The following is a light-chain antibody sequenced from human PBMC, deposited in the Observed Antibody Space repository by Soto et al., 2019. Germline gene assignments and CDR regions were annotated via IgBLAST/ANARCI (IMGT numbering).Light chain of an antibody. CDR1: QSISSY. V-gene: IGKV1D-12*01. J-gene: IGKJ5*01. CDR3: QQANSLPST. CDR2: AAS. Sequence: GDRVTITCRASQSISSYLNWYQQKPGKAPKLLIYAASSLQSGVPSRFSGSGSGTDFTLTINSLQPEDFATYYCQQANSLPSTFGQGTRLEIK.